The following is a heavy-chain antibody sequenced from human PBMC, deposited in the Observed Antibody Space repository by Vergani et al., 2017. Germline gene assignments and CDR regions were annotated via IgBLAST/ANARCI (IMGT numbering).Heavy chain of an antibody. Sequence: EVQLVESGGGLVQPGGSLRLSCSASGFTFSRYAMQWVRQAPGKRLDYVSAVSSDGYTTYYADSVKGRFAISRDNSKNTLFLQMSSLRAEDTAVYYCKGGDYWGQGTLVTVSS. V-gene: IGHV3-64D*06. CDR3: KGGDY. CDR1: GFTFSRYA. CDR2: VSSDGYTT. J-gene: IGHJ4*02.